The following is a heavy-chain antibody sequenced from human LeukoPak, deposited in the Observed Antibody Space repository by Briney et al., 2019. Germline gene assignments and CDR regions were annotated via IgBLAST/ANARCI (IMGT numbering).Heavy chain of an antibody. CDR1: GFTFSDYY. Sequence: GGSLRLSCAASGFTFSDYYMTWIRQPPGKGREWVSSITGSSTYTNYAGSVKGRFAISRDNAENSLYLQMNSLRAEDTAVYYCARISGSYVFDYWGQGTLVTVSS. CDR3: ARISGSYVFDY. CDR2: ITGSSTYT. D-gene: IGHD3-16*01. V-gene: IGHV3-11*03. J-gene: IGHJ4*02.